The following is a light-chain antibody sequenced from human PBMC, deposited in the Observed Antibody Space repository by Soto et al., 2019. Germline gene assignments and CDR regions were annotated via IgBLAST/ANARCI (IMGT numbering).Light chain of an antibody. Sequence: QPVLTQPPSASGTPGQRVTISCSASSSNIGSNYVYWYQQLPGTAPQLLIYRNNQRPSGFPDRFSGSKSGTSASLAISGLWSEDEADYYCAAWDDGLSGRVVFGGGTKLTVL. CDR3: AAWDDGLSGRVV. J-gene: IGLJ2*01. CDR1: SSNIGSNY. V-gene: IGLV1-47*03. CDR2: RNN.